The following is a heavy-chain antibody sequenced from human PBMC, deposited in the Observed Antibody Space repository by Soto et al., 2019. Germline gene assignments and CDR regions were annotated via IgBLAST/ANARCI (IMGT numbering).Heavy chain of an antibody. CDR2: ISYHGRNK. D-gene: IGHD6-13*01. V-gene: IGHV3-30*04. CDR3: ARGHIAAAGDKVFHY. CDR1: GFTFSSYA. Sequence: QPGGSLRLSCAASGFTFSSYAMHWVRQAPGKGLEWVAVISYHGRNKYYADSVKGRFTISRDNSNNTLYVQMNSLRAEDTAVYYCARGHIAAAGDKVFHYWGQGALVTVSS. J-gene: IGHJ4*02.